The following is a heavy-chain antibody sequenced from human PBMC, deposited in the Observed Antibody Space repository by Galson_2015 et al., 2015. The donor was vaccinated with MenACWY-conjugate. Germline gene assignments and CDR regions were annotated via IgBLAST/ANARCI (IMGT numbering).Heavy chain of an antibody. Sequence: ETLSLTCTVSGGSISSSSYYWGWIRQPPGKGLEWIGSIYYSGSTYYNPSLKSRVTISVETSKNQFSLKLSSVTAADTAVYYCARHPRPMKGVDYWGQGTLVTVSS. J-gene: IGHJ4*02. CDR1: GGSISSSSYY. CDR3: ARHPRPMKGVDY. CDR2: IYYSGST. V-gene: IGHV4-39*01.